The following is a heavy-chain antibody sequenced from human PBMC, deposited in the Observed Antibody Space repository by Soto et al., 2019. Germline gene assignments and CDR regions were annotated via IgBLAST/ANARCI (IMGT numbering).Heavy chain of an antibody. D-gene: IGHD6-13*01. CDR1: GFTFSSYA. V-gene: IGHV3-23*01. CDR2: ISGSGGST. CDR3: AKVIAAAGSYGGVFGY. Sequence: PGGSLRLSCAASGFTFSSYAMSWVRQAPGKGLEWVSAISGSGGSTYYADSVKGRFTISRDNSKNTLYLQMNSLRAEDTAVYYCAKVIAAAGSYGGVFGYWGQGTLVTVSS. J-gene: IGHJ4*02.